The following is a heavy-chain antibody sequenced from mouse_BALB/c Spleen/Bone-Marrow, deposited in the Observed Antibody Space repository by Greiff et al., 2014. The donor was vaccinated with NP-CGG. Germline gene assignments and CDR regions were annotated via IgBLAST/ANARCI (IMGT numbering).Heavy chain of an antibody. CDR1: GFSLTNYG. J-gene: IGHJ4*01. D-gene: IGHD1-2*01. CDR3: ARITTATGAMDY. Sequence: VQLVESGPGLVAPSQSLSITCTVSGFSLTNYGVHWVRQPPGKGLEWLGVIWADGSTNYNSALMSRLSISKDNSKSQVFFKMNSLQTDDTAMYYCARITTATGAMDYWGQRTSVTVSS. V-gene: IGHV2-9*02. CDR2: IWADGST.